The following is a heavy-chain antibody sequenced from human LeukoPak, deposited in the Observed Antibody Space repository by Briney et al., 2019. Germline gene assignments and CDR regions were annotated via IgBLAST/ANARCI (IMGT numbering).Heavy chain of an antibody. CDR2: MNPNSGNT. Sequence: ASVKVSCKASGYTFTSYDINWVRQATGQGLEWMGWMNPNSGNTGYAQKFQGRVTMTRNTSISTAYMELSSLRSEDTAVYYCARGPFISWLGGSNGRFDYWGQGTLVTVSS. CDR1: GYTFTSYD. D-gene: IGHD3-10*01. J-gene: IGHJ4*02. V-gene: IGHV1-8*01. CDR3: ARGPFISWLGGSNGRFDY.